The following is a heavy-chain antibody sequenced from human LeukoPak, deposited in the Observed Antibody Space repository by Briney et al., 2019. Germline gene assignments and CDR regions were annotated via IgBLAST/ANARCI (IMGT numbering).Heavy chain of an antibody. V-gene: IGHV3-13*01. Sequence: GGSLRLSCAASGFTFSSYDMHWVRQATGKGLEWVSAIGTAGDTYYPGSVKGRFTISRENAKNSLYLQMNSLRAGDTAVYYCAREGIAAAGTGTGAFDIWGQGTMVTVSS. CDR2: IGTAGDT. CDR3: AREGIAAAGTGTGAFDI. D-gene: IGHD6-13*01. J-gene: IGHJ3*02. CDR1: GFTFSSYD.